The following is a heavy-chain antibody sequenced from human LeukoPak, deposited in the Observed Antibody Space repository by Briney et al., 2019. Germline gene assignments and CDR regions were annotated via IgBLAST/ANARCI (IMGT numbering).Heavy chain of an antibody. V-gene: IGHV1-8*01. CDR2: MNPNSGYT. CDR3: ARGPYYYGSELPFDP. CDR1: GYTFTSYD. Sequence: GASVKASCKASGYTFTSYDIHWVRQATGQGLEWMGWMNPNSGYTGYAQKFQGRVTMTRNTSISTAYMELSSLRSEDTAAYYCARGPYYYGSELPFDPWGQGTLVTVSS. J-gene: IGHJ5*02. D-gene: IGHD3-10*01.